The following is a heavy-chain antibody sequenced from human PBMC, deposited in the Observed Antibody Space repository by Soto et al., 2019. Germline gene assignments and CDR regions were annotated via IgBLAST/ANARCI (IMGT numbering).Heavy chain of an antibody. CDR3: ARQQVVRGVPNWYCDL. V-gene: IGHV4-39*01. J-gene: IGHJ2*01. D-gene: IGHD3-10*01. CDR2: SYYSGST. Sequence: QLQLQESGPGLVKPSETLSLTCTVSGGSISSSSYYWGWIRQPPGKGLEWIGSSYYSGSTYYNPSLKIRVTIYVDTYQNPFSLKLSSVTAADTAVYYCARQQVVRGVPNWYCDLWGRGTLVTVSS. CDR1: GGSISSSSYY.